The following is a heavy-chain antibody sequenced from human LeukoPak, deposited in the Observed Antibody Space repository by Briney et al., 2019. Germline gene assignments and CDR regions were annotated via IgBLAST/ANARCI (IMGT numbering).Heavy chain of an antibody. D-gene: IGHD1-26*01. CDR1: GYTFTGYY. J-gene: IGHJ3*02. Sequence: ASVKVSCKASGYTFTGYYMHWVRQAPGQGLEWMGWINPNSGGTNYAQKFQGRVTMTRDTSISTAYMELRSLRSDDTAVYYCATSEVGARGAFDIWGQGTMVTVSS. CDR2: INPNSGGT. CDR3: ATSEVGARGAFDI. V-gene: IGHV1-2*02.